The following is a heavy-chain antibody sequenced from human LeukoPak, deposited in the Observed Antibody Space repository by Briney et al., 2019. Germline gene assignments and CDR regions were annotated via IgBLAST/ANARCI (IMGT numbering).Heavy chain of an antibody. CDR1: GGSISSYY. V-gene: IGHV4-59*01. J-gene: IGHJ4*02. CDR2: IYYSGST. Sequence: SETLSVTCTVSGGSISSYYWSCIRQPPGKGLERIGYIYYSGSTKYNPSLKSRVTISVDTSKNQFSLKLSSVTAADTAVYYCARGTYGDYSVYFDYWGQGTLVTVSS. D-gene: IGHD4-17*01. CDR3: ARGTYGDYSVYFDY.